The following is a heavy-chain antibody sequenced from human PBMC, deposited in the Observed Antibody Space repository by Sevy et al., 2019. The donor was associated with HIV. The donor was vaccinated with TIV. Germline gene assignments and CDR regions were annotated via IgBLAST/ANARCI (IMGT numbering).Heavy chain of an antibody. Sequence: GGSLRLSCAASGLSVSRNYLSWVRQAPGKGLEWVSVIYAGGSTYYADSVKGRLTGSREKAKNTLYYQMNSLRAEDTAVYYCASQLGIGAFDIWGQGTMVTVS. V-gene: IGHV3-53*01. CDR3: ASQLGIGAFDI. CDR1: GLSVSRNY. CDR2: IYAGGST. D-gene: IGHD7-27*01. J-gene: IGHJ3*02.